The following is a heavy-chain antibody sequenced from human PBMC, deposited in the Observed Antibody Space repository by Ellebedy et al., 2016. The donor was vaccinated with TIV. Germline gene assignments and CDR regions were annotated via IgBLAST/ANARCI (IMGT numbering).Heavy chain of an antibody. J-gene: IGHJ4*02. D-gene: IGHD5-18*01. CDR3: ARDQVYGIQLWFDY. CDR1: GFTFSSYA. CDR2: ISGSGGNT. Sequence: GESLKISCAASGFTFSSYAMSWVRQAPGEGLEWVSIISGSGGNTYYADSVKGRFTISRDNSKNTLYLQMNSLRAEDTAVYYCARDQVYGIQLWFDYWGQGTLVTVSS. V-gene: IGHV3-23*01.